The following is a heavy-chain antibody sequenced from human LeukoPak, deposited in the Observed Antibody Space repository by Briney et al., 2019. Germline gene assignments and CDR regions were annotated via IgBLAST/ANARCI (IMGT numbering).Heavy chain of an antibody. D-gene: IGHD3/OR15-3a*01. J-gene: IGHJ4*02. CDR1: GGSISSYY. CDR2: IYYSGST. Sequence: SETLSLTCTVSGGSISSYYWSWIRQPPGKGLEWIGYIYYSGSTNYNPSLKSRVTISVDTSKNQFSLKLSSVTAADTAVYYCAIERGLALYYWGQGTLVTVST. CDR3: AIERGLALYY. V-gene: IGHV4-59*01.